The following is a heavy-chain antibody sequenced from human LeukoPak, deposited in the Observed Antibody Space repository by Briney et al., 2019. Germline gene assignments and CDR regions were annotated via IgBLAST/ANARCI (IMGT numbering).Heavy chain of an antibody. D-gene: IGHD4-23*01. Sequence: GGSLTLSCAASGFTFSSYSMIWLRQAPGKGLEGVSYISSSSSTIYYADAVKGRFTISRDNAKNSLYLQMNSLRDEDTAVYYCARDRFGYGGVDYWGQGTLVTVSS. CDR3: ARDRFGYGGVDY. V-gene: IGHV3-48*02. CDR1: GFTFSSYS. CDR2: ISSSSSTI. J-gene: IGHJ4*02.